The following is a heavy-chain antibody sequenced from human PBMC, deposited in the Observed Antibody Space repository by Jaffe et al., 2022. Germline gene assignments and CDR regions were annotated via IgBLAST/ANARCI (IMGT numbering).Heavy chain of an antibody. J-gene: IGHJ4*02. CDR1: GFTFSSYS. Sequence: EVQLLESGGGLVQPGGSLRLSCAASGFTFSSYSMSWVRQAPGKGLEWVSAISDSGGSTFYADSVKGRFTISRDNSKNSLYLQMNSLRAEDSAIYYCVIQMKIVTTRTFEFWGQGTLVTVSS. CDR3: VIQMKIVTTRTFEF. V-gene: IGHV3-23*01. CDR2: ISDSGGST. D-gene: IGHD1-1*01.